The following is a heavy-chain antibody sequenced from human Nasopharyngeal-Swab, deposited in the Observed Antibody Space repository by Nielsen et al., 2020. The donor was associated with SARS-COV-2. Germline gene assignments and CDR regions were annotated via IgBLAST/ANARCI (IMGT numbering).Heavy chain of an antibody. Sequence: GSLRLSCTVSGGSISSYYWSWIRQPPGKGLEWIGYIYYSGSTNYNPSLKSRVTISVDTSKNQFSLKLSSVTAADTAVYYCARRGYDILTGYSFFDYWGQGTLVTVSS. V-gene: IGHV4-59*01. CDR3: ARRGYDILTGYSFFDY. J-gene: IGHJ4*02. CDR1: GGSISSYY. CDR2: IYYSGST. D-gene: IGHD3-9*01.